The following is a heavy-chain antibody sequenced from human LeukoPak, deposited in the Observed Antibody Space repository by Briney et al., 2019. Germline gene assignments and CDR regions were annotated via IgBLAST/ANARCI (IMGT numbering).Heavy chain of an antibody. CDR3: ARDGFIAAAGILDY. D-gene: IGHD6-13*01. CDR1: GYTFTSYG. CDR2: ISAYNGNT. J-gene: IGHJ4*02. Sequence: ASVKVSCKASGYTFTSYGINWVRQAPGQGLEWMGWISAYNGNTNYAQKLQGRVTMTTDTSTSTAYMELRSLRSDDTAVYYCARDGFIAAAGILDYWGQGTLVTVSS. V-gene: IGHV1-18*01.